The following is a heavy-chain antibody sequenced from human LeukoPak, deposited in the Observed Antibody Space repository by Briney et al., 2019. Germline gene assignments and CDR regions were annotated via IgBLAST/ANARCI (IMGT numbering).Heavy chain of an antibody. J-gene: IGHJ6*02. Sequence: GGSLRLSCAASGFTFSSYGMHWVRQAPGKGLEWVAVIWYDGSNKYYADSVKGRFTISRDNSKNTLYLQMNSLRAEDTAVYYCARDMDDYVWGSYRYYGMDVWAKGPRSPSP. CDR2: IWYDGSNK. V-gene: IGHV3-33*01. CDR3: ARDMDDYVWGSYRYYGMDV. D-gene: IGHD3-16*01. CDR1: GFTFSSYG.